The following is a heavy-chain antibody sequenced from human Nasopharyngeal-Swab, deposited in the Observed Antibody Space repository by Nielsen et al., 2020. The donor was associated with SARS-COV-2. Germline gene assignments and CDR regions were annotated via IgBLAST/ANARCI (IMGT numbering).Heavy chain of an antibody. Sequence: ASVKVSCKTSGFTFSSHSFSWVRQAPGRGLEWMGWISAYNGDTSSAQHLQDRITMTTDTSTNTVSVELRSLTSDDTAVYFCARDLRGGYGFDYWGQGTLVTVSS. J-gene: IGHJ4*02. D-gene: IGHD5-12*01. V-gene: IGHV1-18*01. CDR3: ARDLRGGYGFDY. CDR1: GFTFSSHS. CDR2: ISAYNGDT.